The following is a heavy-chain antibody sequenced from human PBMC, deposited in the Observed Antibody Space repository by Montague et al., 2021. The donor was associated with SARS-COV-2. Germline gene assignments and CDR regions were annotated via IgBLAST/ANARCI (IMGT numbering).Heavy chain of an antibody. V-gene: IGHV4-59*01. CDR3: ARRTDILTGYYDY. D-gene: IGHD3-9*01. CDR2: IYSSGGT. J-gene: IGHJ4*02. Sequence: SETRSLTCAVSGGSISHYYWSWIQQPPGKGLEWIGYIYSSGGTNYNPSLKSRVTLSLDAAKNHFSLRLSSVTAADTAVYYCARRTDILTGYYDYWGQGTLVTVSS. CDR1: GGSISHYY.